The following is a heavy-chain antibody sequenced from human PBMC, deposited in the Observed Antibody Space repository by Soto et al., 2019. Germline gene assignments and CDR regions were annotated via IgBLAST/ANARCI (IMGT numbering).Heavy chain of an antibody. CDR2: ISYDGSNK. J-gene: IGHJ4*02. CDR1: GFTFSSYA. D-gene: IGHD2-15*01. Sequence: QVQLVESGGGVVQPGRSLRLSCAASGFTFSSYAMHWVRQAPGKGLEWVAVISYDGSNKYYADSVKGRFTISRDNSKNTLYLQMNSLRAEDTAVYYCARDVGDGGKPDYWGQGTLVTVSS. CDR3: ARDVGDGGKPDY. V-gene: IGHV3-30-3*01.